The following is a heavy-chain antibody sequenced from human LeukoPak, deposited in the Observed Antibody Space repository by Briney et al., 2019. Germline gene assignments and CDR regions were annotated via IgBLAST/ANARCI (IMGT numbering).Heavy chain of an antibody. CDR3: AKGVGTTPYNWFDP. V-gene: IGHV3-23*01. Sequence: GGSLRLSCAASGFTFRRYGMTWVRQAPGKGLEWVSSISGSGGSTFYADSVKGRFTISRDNSKNTLYLQMNSLRAEDTAIYYCAKGVGTTPYNWFDPWGQGTLGTVSS. CDR1: GFTFRRYG. CDR2: ISGSGGST. D-gene: IGHD1-26*01. J-gene: IGHJ5*02.